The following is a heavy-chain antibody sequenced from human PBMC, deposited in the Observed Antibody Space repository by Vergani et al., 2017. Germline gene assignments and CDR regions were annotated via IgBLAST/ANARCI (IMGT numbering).Heavy chain of an antibody. CDR3: ARAQSGYSGYDAFDY. CDR2: ISSSSSYI. J-gene: IGHJ4*02. V-gene: IGHV3-21*01. Sequence: EVQLVESGGGLVKPGGSLRLSCAASGFTFSSYSMNWVRQAPGKGLEWVSSISSSSSYIYYADSVKGRFTISRDNAKNSLYLQMNGLRAEDTAVYYCARAQSGYSGYDAFDYWGQGTLVTVSS. D-gene: IGHD5-12*01. CDR1: GFTFSSYS.